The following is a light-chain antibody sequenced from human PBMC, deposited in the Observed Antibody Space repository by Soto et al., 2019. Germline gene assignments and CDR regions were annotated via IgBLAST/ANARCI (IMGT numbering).Light chain of an antibody. CDR2: AAS. Sequence: DIQMTQSPSSVSASVGDRVTISCRASQGIARWLVWYQQKPGRAPKVLIYAASSLQSGVPSRFSGSGYGTDFTLTISILQTEDFATYYCQQANSFPLTFGGGTKVDIK. J-gene: IGKJ4*01. CDR3: QQANSFPLT. V-gene: IGKV1D-12*01. CDR1: QGIARW.